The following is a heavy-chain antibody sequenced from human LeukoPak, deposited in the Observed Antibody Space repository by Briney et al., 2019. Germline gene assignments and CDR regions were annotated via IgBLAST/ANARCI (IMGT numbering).Heavy chain of an antibody. V-gene: IGHV4-4*07. Sequence: SETLSLTCTVSGGSISSYYWSWIRQPAGKGLEWIGRIYTSGSTNYNPSLKSRVTMPVDTSKNQFSLKLSSVTAADTAVYYCARDAPYSGSPGFYYYYMDVWGKGTTVTVSS. CDR3: ARDAPYSGSPGFYYYYMDV. CDR2: IYTSGST. J-gene: IGHJ6*03. CDR1: GGSISSYY. D-gene: IGHD1-26*01.